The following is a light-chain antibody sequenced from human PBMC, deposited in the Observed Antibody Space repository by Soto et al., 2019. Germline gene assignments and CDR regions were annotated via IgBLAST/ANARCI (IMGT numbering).Light chain of an antibody. V-gene: IGLV1-44*01. CDR2: NNN. Sequence: QSVLTQPPSASGTPGQRVTISCSGGSSNIGTNAVNWYQQLPGAAPKLLIYNNNQRPSGVPDRFSGSKSGTSASLAISGLQSEDEADYYCAAWDDSLNGYVFGTGTQLPVL. CDR3: AAWDDSLNGYV. J-gene: IGLJ1*01. CDR1: SSNIGTNA.